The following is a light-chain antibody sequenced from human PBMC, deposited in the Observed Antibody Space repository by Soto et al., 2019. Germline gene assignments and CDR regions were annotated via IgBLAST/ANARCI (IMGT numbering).Light chain of an antibody. CDR1: SSDVGGYDY. Sequence: QSVLTQPASVSGSPGQSITISCTGTSSDVGGYDYVSWYQQHPGNAPKLVIYDVFKRPSGVSNRFSGSKSGNVASLTISGLQAEDEADYFCCSYTSSITYVFGGGTKVTVL. V-gene: IGLV2-14*01. CDR2: DVF. J-gene: IGLJ1*01. CDR3: CSYTSSITYV.